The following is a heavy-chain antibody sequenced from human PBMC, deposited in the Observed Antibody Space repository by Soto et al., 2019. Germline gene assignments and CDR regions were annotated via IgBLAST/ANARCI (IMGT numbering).Heavy chain of an antibody. V-gene: IGHV3-15*05. CDR2: IKTKSDGAVT. J-gene: IGHJ4*02. D-gene: IGHD3-10*01. Sequence: EVQLVESGGGLVKPGGSLRLSCVGSGLTLSDAWMNWVRQIPGKGPAWVGRIKTKSDGAVTDYAALAKGRFAISRDDSENPVSLQMKSLKTGDTAVYFCAREWFGDFVWGQGAVVTVSS. CDR3: AREWFGDFV. CDR1: GLTLSDAW.